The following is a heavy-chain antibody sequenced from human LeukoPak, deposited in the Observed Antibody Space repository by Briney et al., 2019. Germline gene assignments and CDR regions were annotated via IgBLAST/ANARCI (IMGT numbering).Heavy chain of an antibody. V-gene: IGHV3-7*01. CDR2: MKNDGSEE. J-gene: IGHJ4*02. D-gene: IGHD5-18*01. Sequence: PGGSLRLSCAAAGFTCSYCWMSWVRQAPGKGLEWVACMKNDGSEEYYVDSVKGRFTISRDNARNSLFLQMNGLRAEDTAVYYCAALDTATTTAGYWGQGTLVTVSS. CDR1: GFTCSYCW. CDR3: AALDTATTTAGY.